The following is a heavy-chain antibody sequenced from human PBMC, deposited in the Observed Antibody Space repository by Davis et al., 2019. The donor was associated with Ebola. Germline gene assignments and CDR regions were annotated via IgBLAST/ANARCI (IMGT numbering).Heavy chain of an antibody. V-gene: IGHV3-30*03. CDR3: ARDRGGIVGATTCYFDY. D-gene: IGHD1-26*01. Sequence: GGSLRLSCAASGFTFSSYGMHWVRQAPGKGLEWVAVISYDGSNKYYADSVKGRFTISRDNSKNTLYLQMNSLRAEDTAVYYCARDRGGIVGATTCYFDYWGQGTLVTVSS. CDR1: GFTFSSYG. CDR2: ISYDGSNK. J-gene: IGHJ4*02.